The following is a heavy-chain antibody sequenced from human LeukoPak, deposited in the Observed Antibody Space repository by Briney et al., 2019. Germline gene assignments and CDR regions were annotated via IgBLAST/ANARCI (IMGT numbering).Heavy chain of an antibody. D-gene: IGHD4-17*01. CDR3: ARENGDYVDAFDI. Sequence: ASVTVSCTASGYTFTVYYMHWVRQAPGQGLEWMGWINPNSGGTNYAQKFQGRVTMTRDTSISTAYMELSRLRSDDTAVYYCARENGDYVDAFDIWGQGTMVTVSS. CDR1: GYTFTVYY. J-gene: IGHJ3*02. CDR2: INPNSGGT. V-gene: IGHV1-2*02.